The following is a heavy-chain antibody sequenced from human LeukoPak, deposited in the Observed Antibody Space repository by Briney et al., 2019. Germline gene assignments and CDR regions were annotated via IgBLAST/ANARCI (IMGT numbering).Heavy chain of an antibody. V-gene: IGHV1-18*01. CDR1: GYTFTSYG. D-gene: IGHD3-10*01. CDR2: ISAYNGNT. Sequence: ASVKVSCKASGYTFTSYGISWVRQAPGQGLEWMGWISAYNGNTNYAQKLQGRVTMTTDTSTSTAYMELRSLRSEDTAVYYCARGKRFGESAYYYYYMDVWGKGTTVTVSS. J-gene: IGHJ6*03. CDR3: ARGKRFGESAYYYYYMDV.